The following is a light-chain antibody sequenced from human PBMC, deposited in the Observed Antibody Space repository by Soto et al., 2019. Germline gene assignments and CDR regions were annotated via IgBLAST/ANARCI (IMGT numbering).Light chain of an antibody. CDR2: GAS. J-gene: IGKJ2*01. CDR1: QSVSSSY. V-gene: IGKV3-20*01. CDR3: QQYGSSPKT. Sequence: EIVLTQSPGTLSLSPGERATLSCRASQSVSSSYLARYQQKPGQAPRLLICGASSRATGIPDRFSGSGSGTDFTLTISRLEPEDFAVYYCQQYGSSPKTFGQGTKLEIK.